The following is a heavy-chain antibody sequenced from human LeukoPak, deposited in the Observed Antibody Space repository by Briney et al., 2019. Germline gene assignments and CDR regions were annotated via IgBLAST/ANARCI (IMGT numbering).Heavy chain of an antibody. D-gene: IGHD3-22*01. V-gene: IGHV1-24*01. J-gene: IGHJ4*02. CDR3: ATGNSYDSSGYYHY. CDR1: GYTLTELS. Sequence: ASVNVSCKVSGYTLTELSMHWVRQAPGKGLEWMGGFDPEDGETIYAQKFQGRVTMTEDTSTDTAYMELSSPRSEDTAVYYCATGNSYDSSGYYHYWGQGTLVTVSS. CDR2: FDPEDGET.